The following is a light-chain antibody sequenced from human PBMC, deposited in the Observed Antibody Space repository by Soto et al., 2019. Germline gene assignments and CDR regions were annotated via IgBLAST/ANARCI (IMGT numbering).Light chain of an antibody. CDR2: GAS. Sequence: EIVLTQSPGTLSLSPGERATLSCRASQSVSSTYLAWYQQRPGQAPRLLLYGASSRATGIPDRFSGSGSGTDFTLTISRLEPEDFAVYYCQQYAGSPLAFGGGTKVEIK. CDR3: QQYAGSPLA. V-gene: IGKV3-20*01. CDR1: QSVSSTY. J-gene: IGKJ4*01.